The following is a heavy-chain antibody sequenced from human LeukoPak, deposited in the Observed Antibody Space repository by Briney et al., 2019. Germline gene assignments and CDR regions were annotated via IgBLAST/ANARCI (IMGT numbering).Heavy chain of an antibody. CDR1: GFTVSSNY. V-gene: IGHV3-74*01. Sequence: GGSLRLSCAASGFTVSSNYMSWVRQAPGKGLVWVSRINSDGSSTSYADSVKGRFTISRDNAKNTLYLQMNSLRAEDTAVYYCARGSGSYRGVFDYWGQGTLVTVSS. J-gene: IGHJ4*02. CDR2: INSDGSST. D-gene: IGHD1-26*01. CDR3: ARGSGSYRGVFDY.